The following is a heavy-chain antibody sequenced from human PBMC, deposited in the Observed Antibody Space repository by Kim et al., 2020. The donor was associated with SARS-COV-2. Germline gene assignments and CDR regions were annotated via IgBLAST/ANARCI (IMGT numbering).Heavy chain of an antibody. Sequence: ASVKVSCKASGYTFTGYYMHWVRQAPGQGLEWMGWINPNSGGTNYAQKFQGRVTMTRDTSISTAYMELSRLRSDDTAVYYCARAPSSGIAAAGTSLWYFDYWGQGTLVTVSS. CDR2: INPNSGGT. V-gene: IGHV1-2*02. CDR1: GYTFTGYY. CDR3: ARAPSSGIAAAGTSLWYFDY. D-gene: IGHD6-13*01. J-gene: IGHJ4*02.